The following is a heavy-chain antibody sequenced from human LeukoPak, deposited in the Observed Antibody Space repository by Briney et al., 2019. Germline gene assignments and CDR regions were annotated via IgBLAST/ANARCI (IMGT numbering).Heavy chain of an antibody. CDR2: IRPSNGNR. D-gene: IGHD6-19*01. V-gene: IGHV1-18*01. CDR3: ARAFSASKSCDY. J-gene: IGHJ4*02. CDR1: GYTVTNYG. Sequence: ASVKVSCKASGYTVTNYGITWVRQAPGRGLEYMGWIRPSNGNRNYAQKVQDRVTLTTDTSTSTVYMELRSLRSDDTAVYYCARAFSASKSCDYXGXGTLVTVSS.